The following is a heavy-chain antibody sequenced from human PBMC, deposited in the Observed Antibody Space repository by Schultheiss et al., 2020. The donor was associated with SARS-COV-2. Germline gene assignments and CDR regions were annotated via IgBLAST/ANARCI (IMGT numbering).Heavy chain of an antibody. D-gene: IGHD6-13*01. V-gene: IGHV3-66*01. CDR3: ARDYSSSLYYGMDV. Sequence: GGSLRLSCAASGFTVSSNYMSWVRQAPGKGLEWVSVIYSGGSTYYADSVKGRFTISRDNSKNTLYLQMNSLRAEDTAVYYCARDYSSSLYYGMDVWGQGTTVTVSS. CDR1: GFTVSSNY. J-gene: IGHJ6*02. CDR2: IYSGGST.